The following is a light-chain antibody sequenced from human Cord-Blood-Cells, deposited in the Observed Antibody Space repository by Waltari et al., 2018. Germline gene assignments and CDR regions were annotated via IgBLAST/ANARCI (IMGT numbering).Light chain of an antibody. Sequence: QSALTQPASVSGSPGQSITISCTGTSSDVGGYNYVSWYQQHPGKVPKLMIYDVSKRPSGVSNRFYGSESGNTASLTISGLQAEDEADYYCSSYTSSSPVVFGGGTKLTVL. CDR2: DVS. CDR1: SSDVGGYNY. J-gene: IGLJ2*01. V-gene: IGLV2-14*01. CDR3: SSYTSSSPVV.